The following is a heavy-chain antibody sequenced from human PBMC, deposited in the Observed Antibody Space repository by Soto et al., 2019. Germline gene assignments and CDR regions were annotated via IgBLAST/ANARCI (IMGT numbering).Heavy chain of an antibody. CDR1: GFTFSNYS. Sequence: GGSLRLSCAASGFTFSNYSMSWVRQAPGKGLEWVSYIRSSGSPIYYADSVGGRFTISRDNAKNSLYLQMNSLRDGATAVYYCTRGSKGGSPPLWGQGALVTVSS. J-gene: IGHJ4*02. CDR2: IRSSGSPI. CDR3: TRGSKGGSPPL. V-gene: IGHV3-48*02. D-gene: IGHD4-4*01.